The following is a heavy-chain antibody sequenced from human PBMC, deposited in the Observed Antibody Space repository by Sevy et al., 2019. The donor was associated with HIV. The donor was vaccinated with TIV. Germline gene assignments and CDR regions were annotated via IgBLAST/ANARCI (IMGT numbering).Heavy chain of an antibody. CDR2: IRYDGGNT. CDR1: GFTFSSNG. V-gene: IGHV3-30*02. Sequence: GGSLRLSCAGSGFTFSSNGMHWVRQAPGKGPEWVAFIRYDGGNTYYAHSVKGRFTISRDNSKKTLYLQMNSLKPEDTALYYCATPNYSNVRHRGYYGMDVWGQGTTVTVSS. CDR3: ATPNYSNVRHRGYYGMDV. J-gene: IGHJ6*02. D-gene: IGHD4-4*01.